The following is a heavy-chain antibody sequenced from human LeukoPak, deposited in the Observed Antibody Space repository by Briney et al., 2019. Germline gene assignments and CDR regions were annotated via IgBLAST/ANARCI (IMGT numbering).Heavy chain of an antibody. Sequence: GGSLRLSCAASGFTFNTYWMTWVRQAPGKGLEWVADIKQDGSEKYYVDSVKGRFTISRDNAKNSLYLQMDSLRAEDTAVYYCARQGSYDPYYYYYMDVWGKGTTVTVSS. CDR2: IKQDGSEK. V-gene: IGHV3-7*01. CDR1: GFTFNTYW. CDR3: ARQGSYDPYYYYYMDV. J-gene: IGHJ6*03. D-gene: IGHD3-3*01.